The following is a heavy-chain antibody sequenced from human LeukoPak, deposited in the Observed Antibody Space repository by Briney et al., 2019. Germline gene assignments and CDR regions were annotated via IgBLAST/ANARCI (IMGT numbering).Heavy chain of an antibody. CDR1: GFTFADYA. D-gene: IGHD6-6*01. Sequence: GGSLRLSCAASGFTFADYAMHWVRQTPGKGLEWVSGISWNSGNIDYADSVKGRFTISRDNAKNSLYLQMNSLRAEDTALYYCARGLEYSSSSGDYWGQGTLVTVSS. V-gene: IGHV3-9*01. CDR3: ARGLEYSSSSGDY. CDR2: ISWNSGNI. J-gene: IGHJ4*02.